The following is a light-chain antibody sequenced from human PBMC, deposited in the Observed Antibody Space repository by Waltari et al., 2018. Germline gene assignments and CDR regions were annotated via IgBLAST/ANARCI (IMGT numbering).Light chain of an antibody. CDR1: HIVFYSSAENHY. CDR3: QQYYSAPPNT. V-gene: IGKV4-1*01. J-gene: IGKJ2*01. CDR2: GAS. Sequence: DIVMTQSPPFLAVSLGERATINCPSSHIVFYSSAENHYIAWYQQKPGRPLKLLIYGASTREARVPERFSGSGSGTHFTLTIDSLQAEDVAVYYCQQYYSAPPNTFGRGTKLDLK.